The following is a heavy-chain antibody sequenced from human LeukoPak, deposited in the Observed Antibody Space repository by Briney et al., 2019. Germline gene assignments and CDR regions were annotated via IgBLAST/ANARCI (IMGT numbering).Heavy chain of an antibody. J-gene: IGHJ6*02. CDR3: AAEGSDILTGSPPAGMDV. V-gene: IGHV1-69*01. Sequence: ASVKVSCKASGGTFSSYAISWVRQAPGQGLEWMGGIIPIFGTANYAQKFQGRVTITADESTSTAYMELSSLRSEDTAVYYCAAEGSDILTGSPPAGMDVWGQGTTVTVSS. CDR2: IIPIFGTA. CDR1: GGTFSSYA. D-gene: IGHD3-9*01.